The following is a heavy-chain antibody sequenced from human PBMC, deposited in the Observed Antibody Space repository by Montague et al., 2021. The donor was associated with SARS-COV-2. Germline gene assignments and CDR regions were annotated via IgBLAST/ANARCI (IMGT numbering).Heavy chain of an antibody. J-gene: IGHJ4*02. CDR1: GFSFSGYA. CDR3: AKPGPFAFYFES. V-gene: IGHV3-23*03. Sequence: YLRLSYAASGFSFSGYAMNWVRQAPGKGLEWISVIYSGGDSTYYADSVRGRFTISRDDSKNTLFLHLNNLSAEDTAIYYCAKPGPFAFYFESWGQGTLVTVSS. D-gene: IGHD3-10*01. CDR2: IYSGGDST.